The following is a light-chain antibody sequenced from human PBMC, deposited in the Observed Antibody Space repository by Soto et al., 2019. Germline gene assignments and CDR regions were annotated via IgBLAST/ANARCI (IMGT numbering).Light chain of an antibody. J-gene: IGKJ5*01. CDR2: DAS. CDR3: QEYDGAPIT. V-gene: IGKV3-20*01. Sequence: MVFTQKTDTLSLSPGERATLSCRASQSIRSERLAWYQQKPGQAPRLVIFDASNRASGMPERFSGSGSGTDFTLTIARLEPEDFAVYYCQEYDGAPITFGLGTRLEI. CDR1: QSIRSER.